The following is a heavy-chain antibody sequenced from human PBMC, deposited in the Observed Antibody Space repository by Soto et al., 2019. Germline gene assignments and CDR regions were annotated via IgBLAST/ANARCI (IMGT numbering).Heavy chain of an antibody. CDR2: IHSDGSST. CDR3: ARGDRGAFHL. J-gene: IGHJ3*01. CDR1: GFTFSYYW. V-gene: IGHV3-74*01. Sequence: EVQLVESEGGLVQPGGSLRLSCAASGFTFSYYWMHWVPQAPGQGLVWVSRIHSDGSSTTYADSVKGRFTISRDNAKNTLYLQLNSLRAEDTAVYYCARGDRGAFHLWGQGTMVTVSS. D-gene: IGHD2-21*02.